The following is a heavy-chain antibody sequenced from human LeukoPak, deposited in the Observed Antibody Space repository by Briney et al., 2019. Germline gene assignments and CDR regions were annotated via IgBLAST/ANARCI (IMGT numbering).Heavy chain of an antibody. CDR3: ARGPGEDYDILTGYCPGDY. Sequence: ASVKVSFKSSGYTFTGYSLHCVRQAPGQGLEWMGWINPNRGGTNYAQKVQGRGTMTRDTSISTAYMELSRLRSDDTAVYYCARGPGEDYDILTGYCPGDYWGQGTLVTVSS. J-gene: IGHJ4*02. D-gene: IGHD3-9*01. CDR1: GYTFTGYS. V-gene: IGHV1-2*02. CDR2: INPNRGGT.